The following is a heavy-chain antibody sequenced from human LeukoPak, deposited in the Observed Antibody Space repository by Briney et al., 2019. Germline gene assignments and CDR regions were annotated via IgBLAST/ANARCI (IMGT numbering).Heavy chain of an antibody. Sequence: GGSLRLSCAATGFTFSSYTMNWLRQAPGKGLEWVSYISSRSSAIYYTDSVKGRFTISRDNAKNSLYLQMNSLRAEDTAVYYCAREGSRSDDAFDIWGQGTLVTVSS. J-gene: IGHJ3*02. V-gene: IGHV3-48*01. CDR1: GFTFSSYT. CDR3: AREGSRSDDAFDI. CDR2: ISSRSSAI.